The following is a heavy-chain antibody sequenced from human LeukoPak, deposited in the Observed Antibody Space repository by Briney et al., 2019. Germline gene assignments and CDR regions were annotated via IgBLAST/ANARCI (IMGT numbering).Heavy chain of an antibody. D-gene: IGHD3-16*01. CDR1: GLTFSNYW. Sequence: PGGSLRLSCAASGLTFSNYWMDWVRQAPGKGLEWVANIKQDGSEKNYVDSVKGRFIISRDNAKNSLYLQMNTLRADDTAVYYCARDGFGTRSNWGQGTLVTVSS. CDR3: ARDGFGTRSN. J-gene: IGHJ4*02. CDR2: IKQDGSEK. V-gene: IGHV3-7*03.